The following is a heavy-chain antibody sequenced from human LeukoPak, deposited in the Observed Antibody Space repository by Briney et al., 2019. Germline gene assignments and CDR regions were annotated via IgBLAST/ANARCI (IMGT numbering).Heavy chain of an antibody. V-gene: IGHV3-9*03. CDR1: GFTLDDYA. D-gene: IGHD1-26*01. Sequence: GGSLRLSCAASGFTLDDYAMHWVRQVPGKGLEWVSGISWNSGTMGYADSVKGRFTISRDNAKNSLYLQMNSLRADDMALYYCVKGNSGSYSQDWFDPWGQGTLVTVTS. J-gene: IGHJ5*02. CDR2: ISWNSGTM. CDR3: VKGNSGSYSQDWFDP.